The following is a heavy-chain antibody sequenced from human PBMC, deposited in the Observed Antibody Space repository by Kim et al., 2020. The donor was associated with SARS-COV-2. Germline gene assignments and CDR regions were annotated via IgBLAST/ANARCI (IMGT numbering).Heavy chain of an antibody. J-gene: IGHJ4*02. V-gene: IGHV3-43*02. CDR2: ISGDGHGT. CDR3: AKVAYYSESRGYFPSDY. Sequence: GGSLRLSCAASGFIFNDYAMHWVRQPPGKGLEWVSLISGDGHGTYYADSVKGRFTISRDNNKNFLYLQMNSLRTEDTALYFCAKVAYYSESRGYFPSDYWGQGTLVTVSS. D-gene: IGHD3-22*01. CDR1: GFIFNDYA.